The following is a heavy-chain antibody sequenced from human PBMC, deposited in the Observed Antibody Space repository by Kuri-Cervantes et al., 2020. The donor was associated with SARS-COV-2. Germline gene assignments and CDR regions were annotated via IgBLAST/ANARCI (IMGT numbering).Heavy chain of an antibody. CDR3: ARGVSPNSGYDLPFDY. J-gene: IGHJ4*02. CDR2: INHSGST. Sequence: SETLSLTCTVSGGSISSYYWSWIRQPPGKGLEWIGEINHSGSTNYNPSLKSRVTISVDTSKNQFSLKLSSVTAADTAVYYCARGVSPNSGYDLPFDYWGQGTLVTVSS. V-gene: IGHV4-34*01. CDR1: GGSISSYY. D-gene: IGHD5-12*01.